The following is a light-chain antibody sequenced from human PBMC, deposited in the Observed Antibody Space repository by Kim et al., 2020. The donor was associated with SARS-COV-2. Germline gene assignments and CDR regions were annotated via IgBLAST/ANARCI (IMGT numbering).Light chain of an antibody. J-gene: IGKJ5*01. CDR2: ATS. Sequence: DIVLTQSPGTLSLSPGERATLSCRASQSVFSNYFAWYQQKPGQAPRLLIYATSHRATGIPDRFSGSGSGTDFSLTISRLEPEDFAVYYCQQYDSTPGVTSGQGTRLEIK. V-gene: IGKV3-20*01. CDR1: QSVFSNY. CDR3: QQYDSTPGVT.